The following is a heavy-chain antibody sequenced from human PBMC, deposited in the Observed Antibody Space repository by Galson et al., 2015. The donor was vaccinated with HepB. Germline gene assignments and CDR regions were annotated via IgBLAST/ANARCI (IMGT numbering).Heavy chain of an antibody. D-gene: IGHD1-1*01. CDR3: ARDTKMFTGIDYMDV. V-gene: IGHV3-33*01. Sequence: SLRLSCAPSGFTLTNHGMHWVRQAPGKGLEWVAVIWHDGSKTIYVDSVGGRFTISRDNSENTVYLQMNSLRAEDTAVYYCARDTKMFTGIDYMDVWGKGTAVTVSS. CDR2: IWHDGSKT. J-gene: IGHJ6*03. CDR1: GFTLTNHG.